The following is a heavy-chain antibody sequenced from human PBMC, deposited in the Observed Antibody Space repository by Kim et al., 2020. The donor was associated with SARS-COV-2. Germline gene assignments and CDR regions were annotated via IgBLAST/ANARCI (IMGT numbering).Heavy chain of an antibody. CDR1: GGSISSYY. D-gene: IGHD1-7*01. V-gene: IGHV4-59*13. J-gene: IGHJ5*02. Sequence: SETLSLTCTVSGGSISSYYWSWIRQPPGKGLEWIGYIYYSGSTNYNPSLKSRVTISVDTSKNQFSLKLSSVTAADTAVYYCARDLADQLLPPGITGTTGWFDPWGQGTLVTVSS. CDR3: ARDLADQLLPPGITGTTGWFDP. CDR2: IYYSGST.